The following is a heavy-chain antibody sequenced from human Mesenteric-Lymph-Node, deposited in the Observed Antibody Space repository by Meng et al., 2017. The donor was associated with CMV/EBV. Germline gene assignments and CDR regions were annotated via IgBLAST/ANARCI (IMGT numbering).Heavy chain of an antibody. D-gene: IGHD6-6*01. Sequence: GESLKISCAASGFTFSSYSMNWVRQAPGKGLEWVSYISSSSSTIYYADSVKGRFTISRDNAKNSLYLQMNSLRAEDTAVYYCARDLSIAAGAGWFDPWGQGTLVTVSS. CDR3: ARDLSIAAGAGWFDP. CDR1: GFTFSSYS. J-gene: IGHJ5*02. V-gene: IGHV3-48*04. CDR2: ISSSSSTI.